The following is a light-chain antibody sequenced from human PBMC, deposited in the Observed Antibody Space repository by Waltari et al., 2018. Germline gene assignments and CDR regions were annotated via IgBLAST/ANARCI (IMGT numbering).Light chain of an antibody. Sequence: DIQMTQSPVSLSASVGDTVTITCRASHNIGTFLSWYQQRPAKAPTVLIYAASKLKRGVPSRFSGSGSGTDFTLTIFSLQPEDFATYFCQQTYSALCCTFGQGTKLEIK. V-gene: IGKV1-39*01. CDR3: QQTYSALCCT. J-gene: IGKJ2*02. CDR1: HNIGTF. CDR2: AAS.